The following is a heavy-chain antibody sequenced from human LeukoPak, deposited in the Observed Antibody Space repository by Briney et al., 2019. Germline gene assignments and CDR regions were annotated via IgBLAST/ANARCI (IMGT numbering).Heavy chain of an antibody. CDR1: GGSISSGSYY. Sequence: PSQTLSLTCTVSGGSISSGSYYWRWIRQPAGKGLEWIGRIYTYTSGSTNYNPSLNSRVTISLDTSKNQFSLKLSSVTAADTAVYYCARDLLTGYPGNWFDPWGQGTLVTVSS. V-gene: IGHV4-61*02. J-gene: IGHJ5*02. D-gene: IGHD3-9*01. CDR2: TYTSGST. CDR3: ARDLLTGYPGNWFDP.